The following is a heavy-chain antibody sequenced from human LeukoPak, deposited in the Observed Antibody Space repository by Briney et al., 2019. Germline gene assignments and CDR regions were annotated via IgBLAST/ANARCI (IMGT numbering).Heavy chain of an antibody. CDR1: RFTFSSYG. V-gene: IGHV3-30*02. J-gene: IGHJ5*02. D-gene: IGHD3-3*01. Sequence: GGSLRLSCAASRFTFSSYGMHWVRQAPGKGLEWVAFIRYDGSNKYYADSVKGRFTISRDNSKNTLYLQMNSLRAEDTAVYYCAKISGGVAPFDPWGQGTLVTVSS. CDR2: IRYDGSNK. CDR3: AKISGGVAPFDP.